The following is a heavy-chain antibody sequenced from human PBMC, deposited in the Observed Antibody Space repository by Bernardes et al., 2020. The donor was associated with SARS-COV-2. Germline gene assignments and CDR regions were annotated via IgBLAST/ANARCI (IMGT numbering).Heavy chain of an antibody. J-gene: IGHJ6*02. Sequence: GGSLRLSCAASGFTFSSYEMNWVRQAPGKGLEWVSYISSSGSTIYYADSVKGRFTISRDNAKNSLYLQMNSLRAEDTAVYYCARDWYGGVIRNYYGMDVWGQGTTVTVSS. V-gene: IGHV3-48*03. CDR2: ISSSGSTI. CDR1: GFTFSSYE. CDR3: ARDWYGGVIRNYYGMDV. D-gene: IGHD3-16*02.